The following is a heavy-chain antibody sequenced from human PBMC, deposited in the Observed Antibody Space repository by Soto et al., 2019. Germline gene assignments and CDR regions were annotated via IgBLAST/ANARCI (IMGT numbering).Heavy chain of an antibody. D-gene: IGHD5-18*01. CDR3: ARSGQPYSYGADQFDY. J-gene: IGHJ4*02. Sequence: GGSLRLSCAASGFTVSSNYMSWVRQAPGKGLEWVSVIYSGGSTYYADSVKGRFTISRDNSKNTLYLQMNSLRAEDTAVYYCARSGQPYSYGADQFDYWGQGTLVTVSS. V-gene: IGHV3-53*01. CDR2: IYSGGST. CDR1: GFTVSSNY.